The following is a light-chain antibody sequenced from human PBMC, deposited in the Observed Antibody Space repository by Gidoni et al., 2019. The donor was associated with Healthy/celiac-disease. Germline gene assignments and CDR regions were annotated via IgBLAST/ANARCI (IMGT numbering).Light chain of an antibody. J-gene: IGKJ3*01. CDR3: QQSYSTPST. CDR1: QSISSD. CDR2: AAS. V-gene: IGKV1-39*01. Sequence: DIQMTQSPSSLSASVGDRVTITCRASQSISSDLNWDQQKPGKAPKLLIYAASSLQSGVPSRFSGSGSGTDFTLTISSLQPEDFATYYCQQSYSTPSTFGPGTKVDIK.